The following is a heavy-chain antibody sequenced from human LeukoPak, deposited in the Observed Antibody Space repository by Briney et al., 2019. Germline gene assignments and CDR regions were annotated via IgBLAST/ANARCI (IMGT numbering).Heavy chain of an antibody. CDR3: ARDQRSESYYPWGWFDP. CDR1: GFTFSSYN. Sequence: GGSLRLSCAASGFTFSSYNMNWVRQAPGKGLEWVSVIYSDGSTYYTDSVKGRFTISRDNSKNTLYLQMNSLRPEDTAVYYCARDQRSESYYPWGWFDPWGQGTLVTVSS. CDR2: IYSDGST. V-gene: IGHV3-66*02. D-gene: IGHD1-26*01. J-gene: IGHJ5*02.